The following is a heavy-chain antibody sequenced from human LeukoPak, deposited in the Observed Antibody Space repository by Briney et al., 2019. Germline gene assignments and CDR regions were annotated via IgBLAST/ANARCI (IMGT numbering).Heavy chain of an antibody. CDR2: IYYSGYT. CDR1: GGSISSYY. V-gene: IGHV4-59*12. Sequence: SETLSLTCTVSGGSISSYYWSWIRQPPGKGLEWIGCIYYSGYTNYKSSLKSRVTISVDTSKNQFSLKLSSVTAADTAVYYCARGVARSSKFHFSYYFDYWGQGTLVTVSS. CDR3: ARGVARSSKFHFSYYFDY. J-gene: IGHJ4*02. D-gene: IGHD6-6*01.